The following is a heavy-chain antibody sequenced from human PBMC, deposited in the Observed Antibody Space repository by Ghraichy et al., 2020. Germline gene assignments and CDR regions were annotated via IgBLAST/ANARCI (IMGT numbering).Heavy chain of an antibody. J-gene: IGHJ4*02. CDR1: GFTFSSYG. D-gene: IGHD6-19*01. CDR3: AREDNRCSRGCNFDY. CDR2: IWYDGSNK. Sequence: GGSLRLSCAASGFTFSSYGMHWVRQAPGKGLEWVAVIWYDGSNKYYADSVKGRFTISRDNSKNTLYLQMNSLRAEDTAVYYCAREDNRCSRGCNFDYWGQGTLVTVSS. V-gene: IGHV3-33*08.